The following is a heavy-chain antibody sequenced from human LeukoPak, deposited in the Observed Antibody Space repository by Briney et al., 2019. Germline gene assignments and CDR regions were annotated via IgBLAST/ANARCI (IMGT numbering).Heavy chain of an antibody. V-gene: IGHV1-69*13. CDR2: IIPIFGTA. D-gene: IGHD3-10*01. Sequence: SVKVSSKASGGTFSSYAISWVRQAPGQGLEWMGGIIPIFGTAKYAQKFQGRVTITADESTSTAYMELSSLRSEDTAVYYCTNWFGESDPHYYYYGMDVWGKGTTVTVSS. J-gene: IGHJ6*04. CDR3: TNWFGESDPHYYYYGMDV. CDR1: GGTFSSYA.